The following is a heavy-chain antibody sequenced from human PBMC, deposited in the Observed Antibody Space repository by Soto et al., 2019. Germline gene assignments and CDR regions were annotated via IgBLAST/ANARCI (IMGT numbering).Heavy chain of an antibody. Sequence: SETLSLTCAVYGGSFSGYYWSWIRQPPGKGLEWIGEINHSGSTNYNPSLESRVTISVDTSKNQFSLKLSSVTAADTAVYYCATSRRYSSSWHPYFQHWGQGTLVTVSS. CDR3: ATSRRYSSSWHPYFQH. D-gene: IGHD6-13*01. CDR2: INHSGST. V-gene: IGHV4-34*01. J-gene: IGHJ1*01. CDR1: GGSFSGYY.